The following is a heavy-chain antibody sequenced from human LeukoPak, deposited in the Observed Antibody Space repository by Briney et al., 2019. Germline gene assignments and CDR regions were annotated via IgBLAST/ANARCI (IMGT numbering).Heavy chain of an antibody. CDR3: ARARYSGYDAVDY. Sequence: GGSLRLSCAASGFTFRSYWMSWVRQAPGKGLEWVANIKQDGSEKYYVDSVKGRFTISRDNAKNSLYLQMNSLRAEDTAVYYCARARYSGYDAVDYWGQGTLVTVSS. J-gene: IGHJ4*02. CDR2: IKQDGSEK. D-gene: IGHD5-12*01. CDR1: GFTFRSYW. V-gene: IGHV3-7*01.